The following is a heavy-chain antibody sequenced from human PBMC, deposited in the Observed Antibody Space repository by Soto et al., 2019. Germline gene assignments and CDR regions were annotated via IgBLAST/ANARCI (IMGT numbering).Heavy chain of an antibody. CDR3: AKEDTSSGSLDY. CDR2: ISDSGATT. D-gene: IGHD6-19*01. J-gene: IGHJ4*02. V-gene: IGHV3-23*01. CDR1: GFPFGGNA. Sequence: GGSLRLSCAASGFPFGGNAMSWVRQAPGKGLEWVSGISDSGATTYYADSVRGRFTISRDNSKNTLYLQMKSLRAEDSASYYCAKEDTSSGSLDYWGQGALVTVSS.